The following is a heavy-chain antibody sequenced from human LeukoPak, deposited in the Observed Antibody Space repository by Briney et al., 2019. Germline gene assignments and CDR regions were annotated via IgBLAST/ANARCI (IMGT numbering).Heavy chain of an antibody. Sequence: SETLSLTCTVSGGSISSYYWSWIRQPAGKGLEWIGRIYTSGSTNYNPSLKSRVTMSVDTSKNQFSLKLSSVTAADTAVYYCARVARYYDIFTGYYLGAFDIWGQGTMVTVSS. CDR3: ARVARYYDIFTGYYLGAFDI. J-gene: IGHJ3*02. CDR2: IYTSGST. CDR1: GGSISSYY. D-gene: IGHD3-9*01. V-gene: IGHV4-4*07.